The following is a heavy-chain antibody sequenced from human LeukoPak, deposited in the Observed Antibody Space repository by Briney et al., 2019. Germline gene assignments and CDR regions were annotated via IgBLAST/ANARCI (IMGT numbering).Heavy chain of an antibody. D-gene: IGHD3-22*01. CDR1: GYTFTSYY. CDR3: ARGGYYDSSGYFLGAFDI. CDR2: INPSGGST. Sequence: ASVKVSCKASGYTFTSYYMHWVRQAPGQGLEWMGIINPSGGSTSYAQKFQGRVTMTRDMSTSTVYMELSSLRSEDTAVYYCARGGYYDSSGYFLGAFDIWGQGTMVTVSS. V-gene: IGHV1-46*01. J-gene: IGHJ3*02.